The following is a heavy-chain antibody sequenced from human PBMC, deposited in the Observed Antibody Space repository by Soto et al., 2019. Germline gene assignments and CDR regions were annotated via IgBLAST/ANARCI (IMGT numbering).Heavy chain of an antibody. CDR2: ISSGGSAI. V-gene: IGHV3-48*03. CDR1: GFTFTSYE. Sequence: GGSLRLSCAASGFTFTSYEMNWVRQAPGKGLEWVSHISSGGSAIFYADSVKGRFTISRDNAKNSVHLQMNSLRAEDTAVYYCAGENLYTNHIDYWGQGTLVTVSS. J-gene: IGHJ4*02. D-gene: IGHD4-4*01. CDR3: AGENLYTNHIDY.